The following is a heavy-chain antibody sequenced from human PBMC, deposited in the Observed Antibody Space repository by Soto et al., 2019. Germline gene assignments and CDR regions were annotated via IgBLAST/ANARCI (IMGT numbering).Heavy chain of an antibody. CDR1: GFTFSDHY. V-gene: IGHV3-72*01. D-gene: IGHD2-2*01. J-gene: IGHJ6*02. CDR2: TRNKANSYTT. CDR3: AREIVVVPAAMARGFYYYYGMDV. Sequence: SGFTFSDHYMDWVRQAPGKGLEWVGRTRNKANSYTTEYAASVKGRFTISRVDSKNSLYLQMNSLKTEDTAVYYCAREIVVVPAAMARGFYYYYGMDVWGQGTTVTVSS.